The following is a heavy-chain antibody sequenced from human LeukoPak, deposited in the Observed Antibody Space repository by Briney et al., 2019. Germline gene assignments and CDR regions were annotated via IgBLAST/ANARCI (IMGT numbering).Heavy chain of an antibody. J-gene: IGHJ6*03. D-gene: IGHD1-1*01. V-gene: IGHV4-59*01. CDR2: IYYSGST. CDR3: ARVSWAPGTWYYYMYG. CDR1: GGSISSYY. Sequence: SETLSLTCTVSGGSISSYYWSWIRQPPGKGLEWIGYIYYSGSTNYNPSLKSRVTISVDTSKNQFSLKLTSVTAADTAVYYCARVSWAPGTWYYYMYGWGKRTT.